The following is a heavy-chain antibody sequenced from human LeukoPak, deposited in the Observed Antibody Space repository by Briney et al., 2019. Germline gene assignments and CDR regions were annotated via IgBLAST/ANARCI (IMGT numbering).Heavy chain of an antibody. D-gene: IGHD2-2*01. CDR3: ARAGYCSSTSCYLSGMDV. Sequence: SVKVSCKASGGTFSSYAISWVRQAPGQGLEWMGGIIPIFGTANYAQKFQGRVTITADESTSTAYMELSSLRSEDTAVYYCARAGYCSSTSCYLSGMDVWGQGTTVTVSS. CDR2: IIPIFGTA. V-gene: IGHV1-69*13. J-gene: IGHJ6*02. CDR1: GGTFSSYA.